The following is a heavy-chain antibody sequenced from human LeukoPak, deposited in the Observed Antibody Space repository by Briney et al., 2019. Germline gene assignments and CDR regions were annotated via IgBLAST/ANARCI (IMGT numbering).Heavy chain of an antibody. J-gene: IGHJ5*02. CDR2: IYTSGST. CDR3: ARDSKYSSSPGWFDP. D-gene: IGHD6-6*01. CDR1: GGSISSGSYY. Sequence: SETLSLTCTVSGGSISSGSYYWSWIRQPAGKGLEWIGRIYTSGSTNYNPSLKSRVTISVDTSKNQFSLKLSSVTAADTAVYYCARDSKYSSSPGWFDPWGHGTLVTVSS. V-gene: IGHV4-61*02.